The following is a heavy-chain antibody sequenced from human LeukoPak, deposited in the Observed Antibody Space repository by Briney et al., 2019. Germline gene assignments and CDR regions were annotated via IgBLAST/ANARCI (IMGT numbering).Heavy chain of an antibody. CDR3: ANAAYYYDSSGPYYYYYYGMDV. D-gene: IGHD3-22*01. Sequence: GGSLRLSCAASGFTFDDYTMHWVRQAPGKGLEWVSAISGSGGGTYYADSVKGRFTISRDNSKNTLYLQMNSLRAEDTAVYYCANAAYYYDSSGPYYYYYYGMDVWGQGTTVTVSS. CDR2: ISGSGGGT. J-gene: IGHJ6*02. V-gene: IGHV3-23*01. CDR1: GFTFDDYT.